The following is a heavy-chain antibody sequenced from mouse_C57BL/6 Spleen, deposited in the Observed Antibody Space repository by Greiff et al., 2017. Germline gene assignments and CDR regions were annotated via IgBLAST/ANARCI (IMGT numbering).Heavy chain of an antibody. Sequence: EVQLQQSGPELVKPGASVKISCKASGYTFTDYYMNWVKQSHGKSLEWIGDINPNNGGTSYNQKFKGKATLTVDKSSSTAYLELRSLTSEDSAVYYCARGGDSNVWYFDVWGTGTTVTVSS. J-gene: IGHJ1*03. CDR2: INPNNGGT. CDR3: ARGGDSNVWYFDV. D-gene: IGHD2-5*01. V-gene: IGHV1-26*01. CDR1: GYTFTDYY.